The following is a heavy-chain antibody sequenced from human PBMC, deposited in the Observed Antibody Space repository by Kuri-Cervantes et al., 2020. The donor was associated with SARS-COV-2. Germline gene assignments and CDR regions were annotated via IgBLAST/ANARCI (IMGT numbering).Heavy chain of an antibody. CDR1: GGSVSDRNSY. Sequence: SETLSLTCTVSGGSVSDRNSYWTWIRQSPGKGLEWIGYIYHTGSPTYTPSLKSRFTIPLDKPKYQFSLRLTSVTAADTAVYYCARSPYDFWSGTWVWGQGTMVTVSS. CDR3: ARSPYDFWSGTWV. CDR2: IYHTGSP. V-gene: IGHV4-61*01. D-gene: IGHD3-3*01. J-gene: IGHJ4*02.